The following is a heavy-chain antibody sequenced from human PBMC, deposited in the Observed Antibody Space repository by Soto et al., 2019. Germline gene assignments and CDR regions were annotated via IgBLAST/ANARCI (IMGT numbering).Heavy chain of an antibody. J-gene: IGHJ4*02. CDR2: IKQDGSET. CDR3: ARGWATTAGTGDN. CDR1: GFSFSNYW. D-gene: IGHD6-19*01. V-gene: IGHV3-7*01. Sequence: ELQLVESGGGLVQPGGSLRLSFVVSGFSFSNYWMSWVRQAPGKGQEWVANIKQDGSETYYVDSVKGRFTISRDNAENSLYLQMTSLRGDDTAVYYCARGWATTAGTGDNWGQGTLVIVSS.